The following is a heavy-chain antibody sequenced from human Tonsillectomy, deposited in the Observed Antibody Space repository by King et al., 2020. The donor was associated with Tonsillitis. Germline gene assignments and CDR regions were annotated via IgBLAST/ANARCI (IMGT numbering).Heavy chain of an antibody. CDR1: GGSISSSRYY. CDR2: IYYSGST. Sequence: LQLQESGPGLVKPSETLSLTCTVSGGSISSSRYYWGWIRQPPGQGLEWIGSIYYSGSTYYNPSLKSRVTISVDTSKNQFSLKLSSVTAADTAVYYCARPEISQGWFDPWGQGTLVTVSS. V-gene: IGHV4-39*01. D-gene: IGHD5-24*01. CDR3: ARPEISQGWFDP. J-gene: IGHJ5*02.